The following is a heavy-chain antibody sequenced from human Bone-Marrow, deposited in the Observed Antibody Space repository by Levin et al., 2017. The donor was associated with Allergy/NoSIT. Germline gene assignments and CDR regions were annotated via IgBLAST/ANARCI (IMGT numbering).Heavy chain of an antibody. D-gene: IGHD5-12*01. CDR2: IIPIFGTA. V-gene: IGHV1-69*06. CDR1: GGTFSSYA. CDR3: AREVRPLGYSGYRVMAFDI. Sequence: SVKVSCKASGGTFSSYAISWVRQAPGQGLEWMGGIIPIFGTANYAQKFQGRVTITADKSTSTAYMELSSLRSEDTAVYYCAREVRPLGYSGYRVMAFDIWGQGTMVTVSS. J-gene: IGHJ3*02.